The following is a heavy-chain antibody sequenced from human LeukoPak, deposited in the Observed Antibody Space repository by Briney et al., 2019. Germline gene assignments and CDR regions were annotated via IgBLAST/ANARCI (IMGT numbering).Heavy chain of an antibody. J-gene: IGHJ4*02. V-gene: IGHV4-39*07. Sequence: PSETLSLTCTVSGGSISSSSYYWGWIRQPPGKGLEWIGSIYYSGSTYYNPSLKSRVTISVDTSKNQFSLKLSSVTAADTAVYYCARVGSSIAYWGQGTLVTVSS. CDR2: IYYSGST. D-gene: IGHD6-6*01. CDR1: GGSISSSSYY. CDR3: ARVGSSIAY.